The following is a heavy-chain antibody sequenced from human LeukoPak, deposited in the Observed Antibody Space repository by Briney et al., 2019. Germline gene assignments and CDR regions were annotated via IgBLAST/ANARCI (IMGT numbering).Heavy chain of an antibody. V-gene: IGHV3-43*02. CDR3: AKTDYYDSSGYGRVFDY. J-gene: IGHJ4*02. CDR2: ISGDGGST. Sequence: GGSLRLSCAASGFTFDDYAMHWVRQAPGKGLEWVSLISGDGGSTYYADSVKGRFTISRDNSKNTLYLQMNSPRAEDTAVYYCAKTDYYDSSGYGRVFDYWGQGTLVTVSS. D-gene: IGHD3-22*01. CDR1: GFTFDDYA.